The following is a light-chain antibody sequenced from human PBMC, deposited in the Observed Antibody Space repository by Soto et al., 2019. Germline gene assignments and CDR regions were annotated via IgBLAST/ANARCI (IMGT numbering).Light chain of an antibody. CDR2: WAS. J-gene: IGKJ2*01. Sequence: DIVMTQSPDSLAVSLGERATINCRSTQSVLYRSNYKNYLAWYQQKPGQPPKLLIYWASTRESGVPDRFSGSGSGTDFTLTISSLQAEDVAVYSCQQYYGTPYTFGQGTKLEIK. CDR3: QQYYGTPYT. CDR1: QSVLYRSNYKNY. V-gene: IGKV4-1*01.